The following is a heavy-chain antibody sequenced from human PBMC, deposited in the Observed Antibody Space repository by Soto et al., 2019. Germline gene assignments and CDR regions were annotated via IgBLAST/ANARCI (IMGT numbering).Heavy chain of an antibody. CDR2: ISSGSSDT. J-gene: IGHJ4*02. CDR1: GFTFSRAS. Sequence: GGSLRLSCEASGFTFSRASMNWVRQVPGKGLEWVASISSGSSDTWYADSVKGRFIISRDNAQNSLFLQMNTLRPEDTAMYYCARVDYRGPGTQVTVSS. V-gene: IGHV3-21*01. CDR3: ARVDY.